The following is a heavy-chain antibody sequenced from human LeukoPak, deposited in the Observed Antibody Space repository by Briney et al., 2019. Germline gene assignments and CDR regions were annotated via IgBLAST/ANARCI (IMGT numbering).Heavy chain of an antibody. Sequence: PSETLSLTCAVYGGSFSGYYWSWIRQPPGKGLEWIGEINHSGSTNYNPSLKSRVTISVDTSKNQFSLKLSSVTAADTAVYYCARFDPSTMGRYWGQGTLVTVSS. D-gene: IGHD5/OR15-5a*01. J-gene: IGHJ4*02. CDR1: GGSFSGYY. CDR3: ARFDPSTMGRY. V-gene: IGHV4-34*01. CDR2: INHSGST.